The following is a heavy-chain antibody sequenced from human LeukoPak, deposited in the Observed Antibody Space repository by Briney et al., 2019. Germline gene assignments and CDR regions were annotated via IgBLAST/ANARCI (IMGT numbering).Heavy chain of an antibody. CDR2: ISWNSGSI. D-gene: IGHD2-21*02. Sequence: PGRSLRLSCAASGFTFDDYAMHWVRQAPGKGLEWVSGISWNSGSIGYADSVKGRFTISRDNAKNSLYLQMNSLRAEDTALYYCAKSVVTEGWFDPWGQGTLVTVSS. CDR3: AKSVVTEGWFDP. CDR1: GFTFDDYA. V-gene: IGHV3-9*01. J-gene: IGHJ5*02.